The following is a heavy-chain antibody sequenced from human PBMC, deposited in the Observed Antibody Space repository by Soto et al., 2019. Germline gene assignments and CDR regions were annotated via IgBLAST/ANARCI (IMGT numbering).Heavy chain of an antibody. V-gene: IGHV1-69*13. Sequence: RASVKVSCKASGGTFSSYAISWVRQAPGQGLEWMGGIIPIFGTANYAQKFQGRVTITADESTSTAYMELSSLRSEDTAVYYCASGYDSGGMDVWGQGTTVTVSS. D-gene: IGHD5-12*01. CDR3: ASGYDSGGMDV. CDR1: GGTFSSYA. J-gene: IGHJ6*02. CDR2: IIPIFGTA.